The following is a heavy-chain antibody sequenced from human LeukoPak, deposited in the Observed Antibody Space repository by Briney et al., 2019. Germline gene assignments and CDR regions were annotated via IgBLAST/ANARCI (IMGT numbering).Heavy chain of an antibody. D-gene: IGHD5-24*01. CDR3: ARETREAGYNLRYYFDY. CDR2: ISGSGGST. J-gene: IGHJ4*02. Sequence: SGGSLRLSCAASGFTFSSYVMSWVRQAPGKGLEWVSAISGSGGSTYYADSVKGRFTISRDNSKNTLYLQMNSLRAEDTAVYYCARETREAGYNLRYYFDYWGQGTLVTVSS. CDR1: GFTFSSYV. V-gene: IGHV3-23*01.